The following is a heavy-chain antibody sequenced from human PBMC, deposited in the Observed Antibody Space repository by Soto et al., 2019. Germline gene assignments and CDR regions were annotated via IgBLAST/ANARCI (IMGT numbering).Heavy chain of an antibody. CDR3: AREGERGYSGYDSN. J-gene: IGHJ4*02. CDR2: IYHSGST. V-gene: IGHV4-30-2*01. Sequence: SETLSLTCAVSGGSISSGGYSWSWIRQPPGKGLEWIGYIYHSGSTYYNPSLKSRVTISVDRSKNQFSLKLSSVTAADTAVYYCAREGERGYSGYDSNWGQGTLVTVS. D-gene: IGHD5-12*01. CDR1: GGSISSGGYS.